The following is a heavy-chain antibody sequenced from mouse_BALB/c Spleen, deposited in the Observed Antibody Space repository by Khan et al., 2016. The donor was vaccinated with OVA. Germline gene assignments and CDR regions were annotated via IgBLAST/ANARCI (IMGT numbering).Heavy chain of an antibody. CDR2: INPSTGFT. J-gene: IGHJ1*01. D-gene: IGHD2-3*01. Sequence: QVQLKQSGAELAKPGASVKMSCKASGYTFTNYWIHWVKQRPGQGLEWIGCINPSTGFTEYNQKFKDKATLTADKSSSSAYMQLVSLTSEDSAVRYCARSNGYYLYFDVWGAGTTVTVSS. CDR3: ARSNGYYLYFDV. V-gene: IGHV1-7*01. CDR1: GYTFTNYW.